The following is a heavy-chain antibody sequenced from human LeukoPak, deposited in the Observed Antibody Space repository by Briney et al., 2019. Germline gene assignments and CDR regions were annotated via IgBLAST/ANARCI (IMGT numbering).Heavy chain of an antibody. CDR1: GFTFSSIA. Sequence: GGSLRLSCAASGFTFSSIAMSWVRQAPDKGLEWVSTISGSGGGTYYADSVKGRFTISRDNSKNTLYLQMNSLRAEDTAVYYCARARTTTGTTRIAFNIWGQGTMVTVSS. D-gene: IGHD1-1*01. J-gene: IGHJ3*02. CDR3: ARARTTTGTTRIAFNI. V-gene: IGHV3-23*01. CDR2: ISGSGGGT.